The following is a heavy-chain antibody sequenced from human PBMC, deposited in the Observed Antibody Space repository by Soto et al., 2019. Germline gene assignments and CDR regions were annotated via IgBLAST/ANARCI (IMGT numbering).Heavy chain of an antibody. J-gene: IGHJ4*02. CDR3: ASSQTGYSSSWYSRLIFDY. V-gene: IGHV4-34*01. CDR2: INHSGST. Sequence: SETLSLTCAVYGGSFSGYYWSWIRQPPGKGLGWIGEINHSGSTNYNPSLKSRVTISVDTSKNQFSLKLSSVTAADTAVYYCASSQTGYSSSWYSRLIFDYWGQGTLVTVSS. CDR1: GGSFSGYY. D-gene: IGHD6-13*01.